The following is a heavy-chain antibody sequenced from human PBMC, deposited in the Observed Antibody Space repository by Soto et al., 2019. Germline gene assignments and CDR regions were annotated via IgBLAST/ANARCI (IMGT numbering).Heavy chain of an antibody. CDR3: AKALPRDYDSSRYYYGNPSPGYYCYY. V-gene: IGHV3-23*01. CDR1: GFTFSSYA. Sequence: GGSLRLSCAASGFTFSSYAMSWVRQAPGKGLEWVSAISGSGGSTYYADSVKGRFTIARDNSTNTLYLQMNRLRDEDAAVYYCAKALPRDYDSSRYYYGNPSPGYYCYYWGRVTLVTVSS. D-gene: IGHD3-22*01. CDR2: ISGSGGST. J-gene: IGHJ4*02.